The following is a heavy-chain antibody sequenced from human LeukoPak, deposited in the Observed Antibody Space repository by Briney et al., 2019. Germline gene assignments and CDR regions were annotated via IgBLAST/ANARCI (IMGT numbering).Heavy chain of an antibody. Sequence: PGGSLRLSCAASGFVFSSFEMNWVRQAPGKGLEWLSYISNSGRNIYYADSVKGRLTISRHTSKNTLYLQMNSLRAEDTAVYYCARASGYSGSRRWFDPWGQGTLVTVSS. CDR1: GFVFSSFE. CDR2: ISNSGRNI. V-gene: IGHV3-48*03. J-gene: IGHJ5*02. D-gene: IGHD5-12*01. CDR3: ARASGYSGSRRWFDP.